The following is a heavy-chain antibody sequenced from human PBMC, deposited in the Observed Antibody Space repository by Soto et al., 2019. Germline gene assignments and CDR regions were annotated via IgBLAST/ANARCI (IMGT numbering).Heavy chain of an antibody. J-gene: IGHJ4*02. CDR2: INHRGSA. Sequence: PSETLSLTCAVSGASVSITYWWSWVRQPPGKGPEWIGEINHRGSANYNPSLKSRITMTLDISKSQFSLRLTSVTAADTAVYFCARYNAASGTYYFDYWGRGALVTVS. CDR1: GASVSITYW. V-gene: IGHV4-4*02. CDR3: ARYNAASGTYYFDY. D-gene: IGHD6-13*01.